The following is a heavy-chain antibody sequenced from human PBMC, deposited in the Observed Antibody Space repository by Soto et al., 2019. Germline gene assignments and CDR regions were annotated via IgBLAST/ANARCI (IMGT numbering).Heavy chain of an antibody. CDR3: ARVQGPIDPYTH. J-gene: IGHJ4*02. D-gene: IGHD3-9*01. V-gene: IGHV3-23*01. CDR1: GFTFPSSA. Sequence: GGSLRLSCAASGFTFPSSAMSWVRQAPGKGLEWVSAIRNSGGSTYYADSVKGRFTVSRDNSKNTLYLEMNSLRAEDTAIYYCARVQGPIDPYTHWGQGALVTVSS. CDR2: IRNSGGST.